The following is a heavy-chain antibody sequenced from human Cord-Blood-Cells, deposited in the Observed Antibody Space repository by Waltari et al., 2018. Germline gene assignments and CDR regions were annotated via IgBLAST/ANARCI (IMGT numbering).Heavy chain of an antibody. D-gene: IGHD6-6*01. CDR3: AKDRSSIAAHDAVDI. J-gene: IGHJ3*02. V-gene: IGHV3-30*02. Sequence: QVQLVESGGGVVQPGGSLRLSCAASGFTFSSYGMHWVRQAPGKGLEGVAFIRYEGSNKYYADSVKGRFTISRDNSKNTLYLQMNSLGAEDTAVYYCAKDRSSIAAHDAVDIWGQGTMVTVSS. CDR2: IRYEGSNK. CDR1: GFTFSSYG.